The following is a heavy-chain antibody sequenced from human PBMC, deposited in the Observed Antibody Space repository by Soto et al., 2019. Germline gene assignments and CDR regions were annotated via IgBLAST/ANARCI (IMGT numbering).Heavy chain of an antibody. V-gene: IGHV1-69*06. CDR1: GGTFSNSA. CDR3: ASSKMATKTELPPNYFDY. Sequence: QVQLVQSGAEVMKPGSSVKVSCKPSGGTFSNSAISWVRQAPGQGLEWIGGIIPIFGTANYAQKFQGRVTITADKSTSTAYMELSSLRSDDTAVYHCASSKMATKTELPPNYFDYWGQGTLVPVSS. D-gene: IGHD5-12*01. J-gene: IGHJ4*02. CDR2: IIPIFGTA.